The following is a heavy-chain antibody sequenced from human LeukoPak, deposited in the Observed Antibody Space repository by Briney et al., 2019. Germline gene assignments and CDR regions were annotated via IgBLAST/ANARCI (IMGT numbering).Heavy chain of an antibody. CDR3: ARVESGSYHP. Sequence: GGSLRLSCAASGFTFSIYGFHWVRQAPGKGLEYVSAISANGINTYYANSVKGRFTISRDNSKNTVYLQMGSLRAEDMAVYYCARVESGSYHPWGQGTLVTVSS. J-gene: IGHJ5*02. CDR2: ISANGINT. CDR1: GFTFSIYG. V-gene: IGHV3-64*01. D-gene: IGHD1-26*01.